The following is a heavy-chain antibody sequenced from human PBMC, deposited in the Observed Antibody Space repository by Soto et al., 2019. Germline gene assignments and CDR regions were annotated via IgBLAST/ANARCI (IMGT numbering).Heavy chain of an antibody. CDR3: ARDVRRYDGRGTYFEWFDP. Sequence: QVQLQESGPGLVKPSPTLSLTCTVSGGSISSHDYYWSWLRQYPGKCLEWIGYIYYTGNTYLNPSLTSRLNISVDTSKNEFSLRLSSVTAADTALYYCARDVRRYDGRGTYFEWFDPWGQGTLVTVSS. CDR2: IYYTGNT. V-gene: IGHV4-31*03. D-gene: IGHD3-22*01. CDR1: GGSISSHDYY. J-gene: IGHJ5*02.